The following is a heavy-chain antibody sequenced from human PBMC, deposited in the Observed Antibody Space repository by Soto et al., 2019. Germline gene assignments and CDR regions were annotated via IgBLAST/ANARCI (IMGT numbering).Heavy chain of an antibody. V-gene: IGHV3-23*01. CDR3: AKDSITMVRRLTNWFDP. CDR2: ISGSGTST. D-gene: IGHD3-10*01. CDR1: GFTFSSYA. J-gene: IGHJ5*02. Sequence: DVQLLESGGGLVQPGGSLRLSCAASGFTFSSYAMTWVRQAPGKGLEWVSAISGSGTSTYYADSVRGRFTISRDNSQNTLYLHMNSLRAEDTAVYYCAKDSITMVRRLTNWFDPWGQGTLVTVSS.